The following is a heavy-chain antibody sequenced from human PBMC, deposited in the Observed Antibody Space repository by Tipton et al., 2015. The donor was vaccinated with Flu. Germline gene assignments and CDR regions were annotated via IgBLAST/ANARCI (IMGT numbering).Heavy chain of an antibody. Sequence: TLSLTCTVSGGSISSGGYYWSWIRQHPGKGLEWIGYIYYSGSTYYNPSLKSRVTISVGTSKNQFSLKLSSVTAADTAVYYCARGAYDFWSGYPTHYFDYWGQGTLVTVSS. CDR1: GGSISSGGYY. J-gene: IGHJ4*02. D-gene: IGHD3-3*01. CDR3: ARGAYDFWSGYPTHYFDY. V-gene: IGHV4-31*03. CDR2: IYYSGST.